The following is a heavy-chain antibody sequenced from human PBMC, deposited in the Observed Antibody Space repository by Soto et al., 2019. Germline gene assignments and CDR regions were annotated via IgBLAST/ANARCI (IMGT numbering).Heavy chain of an antibody. Sequence: PSETLSLTCTVSGGSISSSSYYWGWIRQPPGKGLEWIGSIYYSGSTYYNPSLKSRVTISVDTSKNQFSLKLSSVTAADTAVYYCARSYSSGWYLFDYWGQGTLVTVSS. J-gene: IGHJ4*02. CDR3: ARSYSSGWYLFDY. D-gene: IGHD6-19*01. CDR2: IYYSGST. CDR1: GGSISSSSYY. V-gene: IGHV4-39*01.